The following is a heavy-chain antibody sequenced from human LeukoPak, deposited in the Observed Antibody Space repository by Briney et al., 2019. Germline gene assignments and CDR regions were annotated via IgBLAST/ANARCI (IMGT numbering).Heavy chain of an antibody. CDR2: INAGNGNT. V-gene: IGHV1-3*01. D-gene: IGHD2-2*01. CDR1: GYTFTSYA. J-gene: IGHJ6*03. CDR3: ARAPFYRDIVVVPAAGGYYMDV. Sequence: ASVKVSCKASGYTFTSYAMHWVRQAPGQRLEWMGWINAGNGNTKYSQKFQGRVTITRNTSISTAYMELSSLRSEDTAVYYCARAPFYRDIVVVPAAGGYYMDVWGKGTTVTVSS.